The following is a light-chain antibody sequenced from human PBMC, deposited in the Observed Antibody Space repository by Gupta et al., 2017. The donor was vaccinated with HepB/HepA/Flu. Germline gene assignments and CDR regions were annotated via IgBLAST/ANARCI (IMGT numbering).Light chain of an antibody. Sequence: VTQSSSASAFLGSSVKITCTLSIGCSHHCIGWHQQHPGKAPRFLMKVDSSGRYNKGSGITELFSVNSSRTARYPTISNLQSEDADYYYCETCYSNMCVFGRGTKLTVL. CDR2: VDSSGRY. CDR1: IGCSHHC. V-gene: IGLV4-60*03. J-gene: IGLJ2*01. CDR3: ETCYSNMCV.